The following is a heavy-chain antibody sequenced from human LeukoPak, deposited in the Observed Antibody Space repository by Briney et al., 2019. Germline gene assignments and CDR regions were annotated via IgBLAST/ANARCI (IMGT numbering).Heavy chain of an antibody. CDR2: ITPFNGNT. CDR1: VYTFTYRY. V-gene: IGHV1-45*02. Sequence: ASVKVSCKASVYTFTYRYLHWVRQAPGQALEWMGWITPFNGNTNYAQKFQDRVTITRDRSMSTAYMELSSLRSEDTAMYYCASSIAAAGTVDYWGQGTLVTVSS. CDR3: ASSIAAAGTVDY. D-gene: IGHD6-13*01. J-gene: IGHJ4*02.